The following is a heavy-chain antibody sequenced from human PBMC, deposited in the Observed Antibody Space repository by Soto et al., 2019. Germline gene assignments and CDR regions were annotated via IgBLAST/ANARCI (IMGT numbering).Heavy chain of an antibody. CDR2: LSDSGGSI. D-gene: IGHD6-13*01. J-gene: IGHJ5*02. CDR1: GFTFSRHA. Sequence: EVQLLESGGGLVQPGGSLRLSCTASGFTFSRHAMTWVRQAPGKGLEWVSGLSDSGGSIYYADSVKGRFTISRDNSMNTLYLQMNTLRAEDTAIYYCAKVSSSWYAGFVDLWGHGTLVAVSS. V-gene: IGHV3-23*01. CDR3: AKVSSSWYAGFVDL.